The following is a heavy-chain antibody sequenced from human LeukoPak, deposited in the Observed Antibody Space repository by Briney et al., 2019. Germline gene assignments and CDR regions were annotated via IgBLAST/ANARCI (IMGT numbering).Heavy chain of an antibody. V-gene: IGHV4-34*01. Sequence: PSETLSLTCAVYGGSFSGYYWSWIRQPPGKGLEWIGEINHSGSTNCNPSLKSRVTISVDTSKNQFSLKLSSVTAADTAVYYCARPAYGGKRGANWFDPWGQGTLVTVSS. CDR2: INHSGST. CDR1: GGSFSGYY. J-gene: IGHJ5*02. CDR3: ARPAYGGKRGANWFDP. D-gene: IGHD4-23*01.